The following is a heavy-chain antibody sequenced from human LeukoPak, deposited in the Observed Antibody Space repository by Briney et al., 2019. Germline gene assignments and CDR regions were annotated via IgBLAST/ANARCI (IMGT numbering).Heavy chain of an antibody. V-gene: IGHV1-2*02. CDR1: AYTFTAYQ. Sequence: GASLKVSCKASAYTFTAYQIHWVRQAPGQGLERMGWVNPDSVGTNYSQTFQDRVTMTRDTSISTAYMELSRLRSDDTAVYYCAREYCSTSSCYLKRWFDPWGQGTLVTVSS. CDR2: VNPDSVGT. J-gene: IGHJ5*02. CDR3: AREYCSTSSCYLKRWFDP. D-gene: IGHD2-2*01.